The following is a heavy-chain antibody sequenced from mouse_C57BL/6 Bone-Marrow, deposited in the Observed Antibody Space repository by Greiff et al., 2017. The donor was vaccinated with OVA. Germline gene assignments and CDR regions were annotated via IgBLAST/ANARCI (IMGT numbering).Heavy chain of an antibody. CDR1: GYTFTSYW. D-gene: IGHD1-1*01. CDR2: IHPSDSDT. CDR3: AIAGTTVVPYWYFDV. V-gene: IGHV1-74*01. J-gene: IGHJ1*03. Sequence: QVQLQQPGAELVKPGASVKVSCKASGYTFTSYWMHWVKQRPGQGLELIGRIHPSDSDTNYNQKFKGKATLTVDKSSSTAYMQLSSLTSEDSAVYYCAIAGTTVVPYWYFDVWGTGTTVTVSS.